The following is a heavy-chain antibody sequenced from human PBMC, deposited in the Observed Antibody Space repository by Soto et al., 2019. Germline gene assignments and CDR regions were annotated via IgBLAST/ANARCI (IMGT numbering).Heavy chain of an antibody. CDR2: IYHSGST. CDR1: GGTISSWY. Sequence: PSETLSLTCTVSGGTISSWYWSWIRQPPGKGLEWIGYIYHSGSTYYNPSLKSRVTISVDRSKNQFSLKLSSVTAADTAVYYCAAGGGLPRYYWGQGTLVTVSS. V-gene: IGHV4-59*04. CDR3: AAGGGLPRYY. J-gene: IGHJ4*02. D-gene: IGHD5-12*01.